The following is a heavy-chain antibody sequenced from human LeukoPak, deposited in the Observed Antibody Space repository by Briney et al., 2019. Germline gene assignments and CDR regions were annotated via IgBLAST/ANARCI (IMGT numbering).Heavy chain of an antibody. D-gene: IGHD3/OR15-3a*01. CDR1: GFIFSNTY. CDR2: IASGGST. Sequence: GGSLRLSCAASGFIFSNTYLTWVRQAPGKGLEWVSAIASGGSTYYADSVKGRFTISRDNSKNTLYLQMNSLRVEDTAVYYCTRGSSRTGYNCWGQGVLVTVSS. J-gene: IGHJ4*02. CDR3: TRGSSRTGYNC. V-gene: IGHV3-53*01.